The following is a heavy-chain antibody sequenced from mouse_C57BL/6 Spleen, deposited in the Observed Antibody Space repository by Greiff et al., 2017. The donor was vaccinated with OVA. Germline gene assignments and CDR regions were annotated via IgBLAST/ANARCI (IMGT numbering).Heavy chain of an antibody. CDR2: FYPGSGSI. V-gene: IGHV1-62-2*01. Sequence: VKLQQSGAELVKPGASVKLSCKASGYTFTEYTIHWVKQRSGQGLEWIGWFYPGSGSIKYNEKFKDKATLTADKSSSTVYMELSRLTSEDSAVYFCARHEKGYYYGSSYYFDYWGQGTTLTVSS. J-gene: IGHJ2*01. CDR1: GYTFTEYT. D-gene: IGHD1-1*01. CDR3: ARHEKGYYYGSSYYFDY.